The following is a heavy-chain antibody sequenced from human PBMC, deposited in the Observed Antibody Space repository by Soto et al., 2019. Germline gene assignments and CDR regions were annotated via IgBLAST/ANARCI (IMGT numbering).Heavy chain of an antibody. CDR2: IIPIFGKV. D-gene: IGHD1-1*01. Sequence: QVQLVQSGAEVKKPGSSVKVSCKASGGTFSSYPVAWVRQAPGQGLEWMGGIIPIFGKVNSAQKFQGRVTITVDESTSTAYMELSSLTSEDTAVYYCARPRTVATTKGYDYWGQGTLVTVSS. CDR3: ARPRTVATTKGYDY. J-gene: IGHJ4*02. CDR1: GGTFSSYP. V-gene: IGHV1-69*01.